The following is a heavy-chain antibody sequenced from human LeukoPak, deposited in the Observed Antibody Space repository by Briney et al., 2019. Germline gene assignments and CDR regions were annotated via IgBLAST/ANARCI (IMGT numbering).Heavy chain of an antibody. CDR3: ARDLAVAGTGLGNWFDP. V-gene: IGHV1-18*01. CDR1: GYTFTSYG. J-gene: IGHJ5*02. Sequence: VASVKVSCKASGYTFTSYGISWVRQAPGQGLEWMGWISAYNGNTNYAQKLQGRVTMTTDTSTSTAYMELRSLSSDDTAVYYCARDLAVAGTGLGNWFDPWGQGTLVTVSS. D-gene: IGHD6-19*01. CDR2: ISAYNGNT.